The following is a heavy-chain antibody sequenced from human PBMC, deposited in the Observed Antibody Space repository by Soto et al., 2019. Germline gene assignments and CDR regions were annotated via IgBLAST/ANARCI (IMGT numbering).Heavy chain of an antibody. CDR1: GLTFSQYW. CDR3: ATAVDYDFWSGTTHYGMDV. J-gene: IGHJ6*02. Sequence: GGSLRLSCAASGLTFSQYWMHWVRQAPGQGLVWVSRISDDGTITDYADSVKGRSTVSRDNARNTHSLQMNSLRSEDTAVYFCATAVDYDFWSGTTHYGMDVWGQGTTVTVSS. CDR2: ISDDGTIT. V-gene: IGHV3-74*01. D-gene: IGHD3-3*01.